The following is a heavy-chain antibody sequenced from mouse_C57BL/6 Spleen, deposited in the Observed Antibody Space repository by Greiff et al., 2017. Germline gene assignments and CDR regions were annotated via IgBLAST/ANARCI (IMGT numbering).Heavy chain of an antibody. V-gene: IGHV1-81*01. J-gene: IGHJ4*01. CDR3: ASGSSLYAMDY. CDR1: GYTFTSYG. D-gene: IGHD1-1*01. Sequence: VQLQESGAELARPGASVKLSCKASGYTFTSYGISWVKQRTGQGLEWIGEIYPRSGNTYYNEKFKGKATLTADKSSSTAYMELRSLTSEDSAVYFCASGSSLYAMDYWGQGTSVTVSS. CDR2: IYPRSGNT.